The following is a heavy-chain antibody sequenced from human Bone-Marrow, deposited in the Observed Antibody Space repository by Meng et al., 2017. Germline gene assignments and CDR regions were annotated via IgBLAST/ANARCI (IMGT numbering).Heavy chain of an antibody. CDR1: GFTFSSYA. V-gene: IGHV3-30*01. Sequence: GESLKISCAASGFTFSSYAMHWVRQAPGKGLEWVAVISYDGSNKYYADSAKGRFTISRDNSKNTLYLQMNSLRAEDTAVYYCARGGSYVTDYYDSSGYYSHFDYWGQGTLVTVSS. CDR3: ARGGSYVTDYYDSSGYYSHFDY. D-gene: IGHD3-22*01. CDR2: ISYDGSNK. J-gene: IGHJ4*02.